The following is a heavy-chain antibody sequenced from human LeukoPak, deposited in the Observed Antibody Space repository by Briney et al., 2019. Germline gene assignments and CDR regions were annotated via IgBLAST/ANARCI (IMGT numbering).Heavy chain of an antibody. V-gene: IGHV1-69*13. CDR1: GGTFSSYA. CDR3: ARVLEYCSSSSCPRPDY. Sequence: SVKVSCKASGGTFSSYAISWVRQAPGQGLEWMGGIIPIFGTANYAQKFQGRVTITADESTSTAYMELSSLRSEDTAVYSCARVLEYCSSSSCPRPDYWGQGTLVTVSS. D-gene: IGHD2-2*01. CDR2: IIPIFGTA. J-gene: IGHJ4*02.